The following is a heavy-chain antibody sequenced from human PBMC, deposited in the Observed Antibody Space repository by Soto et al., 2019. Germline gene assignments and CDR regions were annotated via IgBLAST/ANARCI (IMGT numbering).Heavy chain of an antibody. CDR2: INSDGTIS. CDR1: AFTFNSDG. V-gene: IGHV3-74*01. Sequence: GGSLRLSCTVSAFTFNSDGMSWVRQAPGKGLEWVSGINSDGTISSYADSVKGRFTISRDNARNTLSLQMNSLRADGTAVYYCARLSGDHSAFFSYGMDAWGQGTTVTVSS. CDR3: ARLSGDHSAFFSYGMDA. D-gene: IGHD2-21*01. J-gene: IGHJ6*02.